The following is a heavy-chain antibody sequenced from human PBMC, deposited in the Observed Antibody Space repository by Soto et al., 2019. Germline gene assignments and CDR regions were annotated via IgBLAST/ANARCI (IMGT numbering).Heavy chain of an antibody. J-gene: IGHJ5*02. Sequence: VQLVESGGGVVQPWRSLRLSCAASGFTFSSYAMHWVRQAPGKGLEWVAVISYDGSNKYYADSVKGRFTISRDNSKNTLYLQMNSLRAEDTAVYYCARDPIVGATRPVNWFDPWGQGTLVTVSS. CDR2: ISYDGSNK. CDR3: ARDPIVGATRPVNWFDP. CDR1: GFTFSSYA. V-gene: IGHV3-30-3*01. D-gene: IGHD1-26*01.